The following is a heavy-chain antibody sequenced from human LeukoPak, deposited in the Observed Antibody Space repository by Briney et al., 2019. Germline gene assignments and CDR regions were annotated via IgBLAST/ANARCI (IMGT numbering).Heavy chain of an antibody. Sequence: GGSLRLSCAASGFTFDDCAMHWVRQAPGKGLEWVSGISWNSGSIGYADSVKGRFTISRDNAKNSLYLQMNSLRAEDTALYYCAKDSSGTPYYFDYWGQGTLVTVSS. CDR1: GFTFDDCA. V-gene: IGHV3-9*01. J-gene: IGHJ4*02. CDR3: AKDSSGTPYYFDY. D-gene: IGHD1-1*01. CDR2: ISWNSGSI.